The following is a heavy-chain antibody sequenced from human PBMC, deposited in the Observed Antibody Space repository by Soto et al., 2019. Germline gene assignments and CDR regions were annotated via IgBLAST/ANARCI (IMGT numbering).Heavy chain of an antibody. V-gene: IGHV1-69*02. J-gene: IGHJ3*02. CDR3: ARGGYCSSTSCHAPDAFDI. D-gene: IGHD2-2*01. Sequence: SSVKVSCKASGGTFSSYTISWVRQAPGQGLEWMGRIIPILGIANYAQKFQGRVTITADKSTSTAYMELSSLRSEDTAVYYCARGGYCSSTSCHAPDAFDIWGKGTMVTVSS. CDR2: IIPILGIA. CDR1: GGTFSSYT.